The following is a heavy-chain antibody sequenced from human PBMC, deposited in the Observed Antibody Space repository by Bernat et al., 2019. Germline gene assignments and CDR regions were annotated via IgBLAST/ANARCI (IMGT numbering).Heavy chain of an antibody. CDR3: AREVGMGRFDY. J-gene: IGHJ4*02. D-gene: IGHD1-26*01. Sequence: VHLVESGGGVVQPGRSLRLSCAASEFTFSSYVMHWVRQAPGKGLEWVAVIWYDGSNEYYADSVKGRFTISRDNSENTLYLQVNSLRAEETAVYYCAREVGMGRFDYWGQGTLVTVSS. CDR1: EFTFSSYV. CDR2: IWYDGSNE. V-gene: IGHV3-33*01.